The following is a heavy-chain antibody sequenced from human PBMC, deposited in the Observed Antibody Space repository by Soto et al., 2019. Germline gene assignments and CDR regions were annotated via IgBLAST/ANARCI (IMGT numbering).Heavy chain of an antibody. CDR2: ISTYTAKS. Sequence: GGSVKVSFKASGYYFTNYGITLVRQAPGQGLEWMGWISTYTAKSKSAQKFQGRVTLTTDTSTNTAYMELRSLKSDDTAIYYCARDSGFLLDTNGYFDFWGQGTRVTVSS. J-gene: IGHJ4*02. D-gene: IGHD2-8*01. CDR3: ARDSGFLLDTNGYFDF. CDR1: GYYFTNYG. V-gene: IGHV1-18*04.